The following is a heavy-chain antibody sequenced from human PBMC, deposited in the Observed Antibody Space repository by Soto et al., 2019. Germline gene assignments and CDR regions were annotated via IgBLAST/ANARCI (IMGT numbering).Heavy chain of an antibody. Sequence: SVKVSCKASGYTLSSYTINWVRQAPGQGLEWMGRINPSIGITNYAQKFQGRVTITRDTSTSTAYMELSSLRSEDTAVYYCASSKYQPLFHWFDPWGQGTLVTVSS. CDR2: INPSIGIT. J-gene: IGHJ5*02. CDR3: ASSKYQPLFHWFDP. CDR1: GYTLSSYT. D-gene: IGHD2-2*01. V-gene: IGHV1-69*02.